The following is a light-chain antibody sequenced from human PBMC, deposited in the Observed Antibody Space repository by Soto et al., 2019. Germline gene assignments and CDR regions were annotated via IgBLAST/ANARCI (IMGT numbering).Light chain of an antibody. Sequence: EIVLTQSPGTLSLSSGERATLSCRASQSVSSSYLAWYQQKPGQAPRLLVYATSSRATGIPDRFSGSVSGTDFTLTISRLEPEDFAVYYCQQYGSSPFTFGQGTKLEIK. CDR3: QQYGSSPFT. J-gene: IGKJ2*01. CDR1: QSVSSSY. CDR2: ATS. V-gene: IGKV3-20*01.